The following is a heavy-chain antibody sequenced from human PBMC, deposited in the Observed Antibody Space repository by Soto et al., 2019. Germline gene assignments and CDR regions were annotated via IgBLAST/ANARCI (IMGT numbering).Heavy chain of an antibody. D-gene: IGHD3-22*01. J-gene: IGHJ5*02. CDR1: GFTFSSYA. CDR2: ISGSGGST. V-gene: IGHV3-23*01. CDR3: AKVRFRVYDDTCATGSDP. Sequence: EVQLLESGGGLVQPGGSLRLSCAASGFTFSSYAMSWVRQAPGKGLEWVSAISGSGGSTYYADSVKGRFTISRDNSKNTLSRKRNSLRAEDRAVYSCAKVRFRVYDDTCATGSDPWGRGPLVTVPS.